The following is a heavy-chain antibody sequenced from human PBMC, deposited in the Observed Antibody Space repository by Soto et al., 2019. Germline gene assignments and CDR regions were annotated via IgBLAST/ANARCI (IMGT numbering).Heavy chain of an antibody. Sequence: QVQLVQSGAEVRKPGASVKVSCKASGYTFTTYGISWVRQAPGQGLEWMGWISGYNGHTKYAQKFQGRVTMTTDTSTSTVYMDLRSLRSDDTAVYYCAREGEMPYYYYGVDVWGQGTTVTVSS. D-gene: IGHD3-16*01. CDR1: GYTFTTYG. CDR2: ISGYNGHT. V-gene: IGHV1-18*01. J-gene: IGHJ6*02. CDR3: AREGEMPYYYYGVDV.